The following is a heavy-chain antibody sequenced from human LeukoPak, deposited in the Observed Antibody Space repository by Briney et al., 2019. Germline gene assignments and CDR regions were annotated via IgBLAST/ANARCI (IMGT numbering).Heavy chain of an antibody. D-gene: IGHD3-22*01. CDR2: INPNSGGT. Sequence: ASVKVSCKASGYTFTGYYMHWVRQAPGQGLEWMGWINPNSGGTNYAQKFQGRVTITADESTSTAYMELSSLRSEDTAVYYCASAYDSSGYDDAFDIWGQGTMVTVSS. J-gene: IGHJ3*02. V-gene: IGHV1-2*02. CDR1: GYTFTGYY. CDR3: ASAYDSSGYDDAFDI.